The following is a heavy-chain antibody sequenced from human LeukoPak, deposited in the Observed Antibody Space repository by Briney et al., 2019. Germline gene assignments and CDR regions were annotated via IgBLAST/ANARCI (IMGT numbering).Heavy chain of an antibody. CDR1: GYTFTGYY. J-gene: IGHJ6*03. CDR2: INPNSGGT. Sequence: ASVKVSCKASGYTFTGYYMHWVRQAPGQGLEWMGWINPNSGGTNYAQKFQGRVTMTRDTSISTAYMELSRLRSDDTAVYYCARDLVSYSIPTLYYYYYYMDVWGKGTTVTVSS. D-gene: IGHD4-11*01. V-gene: IGHV1-2*02. CDR3: ARDLVSYSIPTLYYYYYYMDV.